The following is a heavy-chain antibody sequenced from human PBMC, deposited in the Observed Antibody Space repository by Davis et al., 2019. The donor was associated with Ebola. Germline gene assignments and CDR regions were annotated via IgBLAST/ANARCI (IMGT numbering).Heavy chain of an antibody. CDR3: ARGHRKYYYDSSGYSDY. CDR2: IDYSGST. Sequence: SCTVSGGSISWGGYYWSWIPQHPGKGLEWIGYIDYSGSTYYNPYLKSRVTISVDTTKNQLPLKLSSVTAADTAVYYCARGHRKYYYDSSGYSDYWGQGTLVTVSS. J-gene: IGHJ4*02. CDR1: GGSISWGGYY. D-gene: IGHD3-22*01. V-gene: IGHV4-31*02.